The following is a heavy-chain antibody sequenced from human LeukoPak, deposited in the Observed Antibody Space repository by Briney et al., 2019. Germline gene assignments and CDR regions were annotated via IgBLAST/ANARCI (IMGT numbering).Heavy chain of an antibody. V-gene: IGHV4-39*07. CDR2: VYYSGST. J-gene: IGHJ4*02. Sequence: SETLSLTCTVSGGSISSSSYYWGWVRQPPGRGLEWIASVYYSGSTYYNPSLKTRVTISVDTSKNQFSLKLSSMTAAHTAVYYCARDRPNSTSSLDYWGQGTLVTVSS. CDR3: ARDRPNSTSSLDY. CDR1: GGSISSSSYY. D-gene: IGHD6-6*01.